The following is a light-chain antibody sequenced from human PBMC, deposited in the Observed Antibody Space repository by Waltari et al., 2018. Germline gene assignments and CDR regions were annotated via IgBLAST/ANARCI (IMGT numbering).Light chain of an antibody. CDR3: QQRSDWPCT. CDR1: QSVGNY. V-gene: IGKV1-39*01. CDR2: AAS. J-gene: IGKJ1*01. Sequence: IQMTQSPSSLSASVGDRVTITCRASQSVGNYLNWYQQRPGQAPKVLIYAASTLQSGVPSRFSGSGSGTDFTLTISSLEPEDFAVYYCQQRSDWPCTFGQGTRVEIK.